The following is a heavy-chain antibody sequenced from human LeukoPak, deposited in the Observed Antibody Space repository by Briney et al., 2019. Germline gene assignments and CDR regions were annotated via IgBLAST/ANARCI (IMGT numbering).Heavy chain of an antibody. J-gene: IGHJ4*02. Sequence: GGSLRLSCAASGFTFSSYEMNWVRQAPGKGLEWVPYISSSGSTIYYADSVKGRFTISRDNAKNSLYLQMNSLRAEDTAVYYCARDPSLAVAGFFDYWGQRTLVTVSS. V-gene: IGHV3-48*03. CDR2: ISSSGSTI. CDR3: ARDPSLAVAGFFDY. CDR1: GFTFSSYE. D-gene: IGHD6-19*01.